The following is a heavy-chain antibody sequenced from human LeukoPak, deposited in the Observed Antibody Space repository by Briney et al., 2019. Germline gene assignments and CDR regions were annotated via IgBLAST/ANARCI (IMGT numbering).Heavy chain of an antibody. CDR1: GGSFSGYY. J-gene: IGHJ3*02. CDR3: ARDPFWSGYSDAFDI. CDR2: INHSGST. D-gene: IGHD3-3*01. V-gene: IGHV4-34*01. Sequence: SETLSLTCAVYGGSFSGYYWSWIRQPPGKGLEWIGEINHSGSTNYNPSLKSRVTISVDTSKNQFSLQLNSVTPEDTAVYYCARDPFWSGYSDAFDIWGQGTMVTVSS.